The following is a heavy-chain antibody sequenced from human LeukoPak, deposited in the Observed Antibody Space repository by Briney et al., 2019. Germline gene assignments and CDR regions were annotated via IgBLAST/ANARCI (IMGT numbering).Heavy chain of an antibody. D-gene: IGHD1-26*01. Sequence: SETLSLTCTVSGGSISSYYWSWIRQPPGKGLEWIGYIYYSGSTNYKPSLKSRVTISVDTSKNQFSLKLSSVTAADTAVYYCARGPGISGSYVNYWGQGTLVTVSS. CDR3: ARGPGISGSYVNY. V-gene: IGHV4-59*01. CDR2: IYYSGST. J-gene: IGHJ4*02. CDR1: GGSISSYY.